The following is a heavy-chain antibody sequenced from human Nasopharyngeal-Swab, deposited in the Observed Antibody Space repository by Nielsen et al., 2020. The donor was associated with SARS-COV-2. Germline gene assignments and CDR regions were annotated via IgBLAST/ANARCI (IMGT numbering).Heavy chain of an antibody. V-gene: IGHV3-23*01. D-gene: IGHD3-3*01. CDR2: ISGSGGTT. J-gene: IGHJ6*02. CDR3: ASSHDFWSGSPYYYYYGMDV. Sequence: VRQAPGKGLEWVSGISGSGGTTYYADSVKGRFTISRDNSKNTLYLQMNSLRAEDTAVYYCASSHDFWSGSPYYYYYGMDVWGQGTTVTVSS.